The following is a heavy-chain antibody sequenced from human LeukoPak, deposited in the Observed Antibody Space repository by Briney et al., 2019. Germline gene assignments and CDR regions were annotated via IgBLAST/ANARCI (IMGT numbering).Heavy chain of an antibody. J-gene: IGHJ5*02. D-gene: IGHD3-16*01. Sequence: PGGSLRLSCVTSGFNFTNYNMNWVRQAPGKGLEWVTVVWYDGRNRDYADSVKGRFSISKDNSNNMVFLQMDRLRAEDTAVYYCARLWGGNGYSGGSLNLWGQGTLVTVSS. CDR2: VWYDGRNR. CDR3: ARLWGGNGYSGGSLNL. V-gene: IGHV3-33*01. CDR1: GFNFTNYN.